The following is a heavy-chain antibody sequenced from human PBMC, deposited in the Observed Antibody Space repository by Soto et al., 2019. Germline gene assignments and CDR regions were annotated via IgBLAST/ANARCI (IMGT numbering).Heavy chain of an antibody. D-gene: IGHD6-25*01. Sequence: EVQLLESGGGLVQPGRSLRLSCAASGFTFSNYAMSCVRQAPGQVLDWVSAISGSVGTTYYADSVKGRFTISRDNSKNTLFLQMNSLRAEDAAVYYCAKFFVETGSNSGWPWSFHYWGQGTLVTVSS. V-gene: IGHV3-23*01. J-gene: IGHJ4*02. CDR2: ISGSVGTT. CDR3: AKFFVETGSNSGWPWSFHY. CDR1: GFTFSNYA.